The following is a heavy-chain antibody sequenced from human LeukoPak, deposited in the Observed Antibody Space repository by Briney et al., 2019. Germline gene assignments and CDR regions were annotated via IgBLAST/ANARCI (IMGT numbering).Heavy chain of an antibody. Sequence: GESLKISCKGSGYSFTSYWIGWVRQMPGKGLEWMGIIYPGDSDTRYSPSFQGQVTISADKSISTAYMELSSLRSEDTAVYYCARDQFDGIAAAFPNSPYYFDYWGQGTLVTVSS. V-gene: IGHV5-51*01. CDR1: GYSFTSYW. CDR2: IYPGDSDT. CDR3: ARDQFDGIAAAFPNSPYYFDY. J-gene: IGHJ4*02. D-gene: IGHD6-13*01.